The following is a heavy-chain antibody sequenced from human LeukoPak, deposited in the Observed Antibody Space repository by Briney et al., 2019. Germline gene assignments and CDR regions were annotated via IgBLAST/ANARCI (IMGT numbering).Heavy chain of an antibody. CDR2: ISGSGGST. CDR1: GFTFSSYA. CDR3: AKDRVDYGDYTDAFDI. Sequence: GGSLRLSXAASGFTFSSYAMSWVCQAPGKGLEWVSAISGSGGSTYYADSVKGRFTISRDNSKNTLYLQMNSLRAEDTAVYYCAKDRVDYGDYTDAFDIWGQGTMVTVSS. D-gene: IGHD4-17*01. J-gene: IGHJ3*02. V-gene: IGHV3-23*01.